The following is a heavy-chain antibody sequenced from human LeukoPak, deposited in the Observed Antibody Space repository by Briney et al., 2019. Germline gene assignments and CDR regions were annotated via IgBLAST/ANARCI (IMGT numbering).Heavy chain of an antibody. J-gene: IGHJ4*02. CDR2: IKQDGSET. D-gene: IGHD3-10*01. Sequence: GGSLRLSCAASRFTLSNYWMSWVRQAPGKGLEWVANIKQDGSETYYVDSVKGRFTISRDNAKNSLSLQMNSLRAEDTAVYYCTTGIWVGELLPVDYWGQGTLVTVSS. CDR3: TTGIWVGELLPVDY. CDR1: RFTLSNYW. V-gene: IGHV3-7*01.